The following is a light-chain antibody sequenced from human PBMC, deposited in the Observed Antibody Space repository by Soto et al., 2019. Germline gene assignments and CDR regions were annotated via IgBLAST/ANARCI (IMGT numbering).Light chain of an antibody. J-gene: IGLJ1*01. CDR2: EVS. CDR1: GSYNF. V-gene: IGLV2-23*02. CDR3: CSDAGRSTYV. Sequence: QSVLTQPASVSGSPGQSITISCTVGSYNFVSWYQQHPDKAPKVLIYEVSKRPSGVSDRFSGSKSGNTASLTISGLQAEDEADYYCCSDAGRSTYVFGTGTKVTVL.